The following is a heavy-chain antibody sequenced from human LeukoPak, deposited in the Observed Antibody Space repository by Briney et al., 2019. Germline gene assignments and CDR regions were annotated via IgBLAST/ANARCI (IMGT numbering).Heavy chain of an antibody. CDR3: ARRYCSSTSCPLWFDP. D-gene: IGHD2-2*01. J-gene: IGHJ5*02. CDR1: GYTFTGYY. CDR2: INPNSGGT. V-gene: IGHV1-2*02. Sequence: ASVKVSCKASGYTFTGYYMHWLRQAPGQGLEWMGWINPNSGGTNYAQKFQGRVTMTRDTSISTAYMELSRLRSDDTAVYYCARRYCSSTSCPLWFDPWGQGTLVTVSS.